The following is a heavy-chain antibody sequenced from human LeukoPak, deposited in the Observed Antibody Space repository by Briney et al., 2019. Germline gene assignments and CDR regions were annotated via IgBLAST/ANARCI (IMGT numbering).Heavy chain of an antibody. CDR1: GFTFSSYW. Sequence: PGGSLRLSCAASGFTFSSYWMHWVRQAPGKGLVRISRINSDGSSTSYADSVKGRFTISRDNAKNTLYLQMNSLRAEDTAVYYCARADDGANSWVNYWGQGTLVTVSS. CDR3: ARADDGANSWVNY. J-gene: IGHJ4*02. CDR2: INSDGSST. V-gene: IGHV3-74*01. D-gene: IGHD4-23*01.